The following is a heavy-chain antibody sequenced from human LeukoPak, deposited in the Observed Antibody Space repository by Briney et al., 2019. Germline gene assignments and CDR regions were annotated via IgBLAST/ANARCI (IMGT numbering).Heavy chain of an antibody. CDR2: ISGSGGST. J-gene: IGHJ2*01. V-gene: IGHV3-23*01. D-gene: IGHD1-14*01. CDR3: AKSDHGFWYFDL. CDR1: GFTFSSFA. Sequence: GGSLRLSCAASGFTFSSFAMGWVRQAPGKGLEWVSAISGSGGSTYYADSVKGRFTISRDNSKNTLYLQMNSLRAEDTAVYYCAKSDHGFWYFDLWGRGTLVTVSS.